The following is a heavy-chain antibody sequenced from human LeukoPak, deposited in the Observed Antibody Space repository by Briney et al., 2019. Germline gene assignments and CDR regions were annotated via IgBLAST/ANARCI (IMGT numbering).Heavy chain of an antibody. Sequence: PGGSLRLSCAASGFTFSSYGMHWVRQAPGKGLEWVAVISYDGSNKYYADSVKGRVTFSRYISKNTLYLYLQMNSLRAEDTAVYYCAREGYYATIEYWGQGTLVTVSS. V-gene: IGHV3-33*01. J-gene: IGHJ4*02. CDR1: GFTFSSYG. CDR3: AREGYYATIEY. CDR2: ISYDGSNK. D-gene: IGHD3-10*01.